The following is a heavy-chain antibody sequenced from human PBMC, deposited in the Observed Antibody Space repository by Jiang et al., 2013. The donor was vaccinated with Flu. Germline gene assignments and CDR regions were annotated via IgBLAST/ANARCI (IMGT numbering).Heavy chain of an antibody. D-gene: IGHD1-7*01. CDR3: ARGLVELRGSYYGMDV. CDR2: INPNSGGT. CDR1: GYTFTGYY. Sequence: SGAEVKKPGASVKVSCKASGYTFTGYYMHWVRQAPGQGLEWMGWINPNSGGTNYAQKFQGWVTMTRDTSISTAYMELSRVRSDDTAVYYCARGLVELRGSYYGMDVWGKGTTVTVSS. J-gene: IGHJ6*04. V-gene: IGHV1-2*04.